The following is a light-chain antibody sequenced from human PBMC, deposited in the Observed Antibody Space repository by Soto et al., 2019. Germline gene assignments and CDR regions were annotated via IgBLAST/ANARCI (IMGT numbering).Light chain of an antibody. V-gene: IGLV1-40*01. CDR3: QSYDRSLSGSRV. J-gene: IGLJ1*01. Sequence: QSVLTQPPSVSGAPGQRVTISCTGSSSNIGAGYDVHWYQQLPGTAPKLLIYDNSNRPSGVPDRFSCSKSGTSASLAITGLQAEDEADYYCQSYDRSLSGSRVFGTWTKVTFL. CDR2: DNS. CDR1: SSNIGAGYD.